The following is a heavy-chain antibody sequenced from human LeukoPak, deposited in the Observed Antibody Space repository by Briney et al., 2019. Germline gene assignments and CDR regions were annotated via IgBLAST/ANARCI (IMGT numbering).Heavy chain of an antibody. CDR2: IKRDGLEK. D-gene: IGHD1-26*01. CDR1: GFTLSDYFSDYY. CDR3: ARLVGDRTIYDY. J-gene: IGHJ4*02. Sequence: GGSLRLSCAASGFTLSDYFSDYYMSWIRQAPGKGLERVATIKRDGLEKYYVDPVKGRFTISRDNAQKSVYLQMNSLRVDDTAVYYCARLVGDRTIYDYWGQGTLVTVSS. V-gene: IGHV3-7*01.